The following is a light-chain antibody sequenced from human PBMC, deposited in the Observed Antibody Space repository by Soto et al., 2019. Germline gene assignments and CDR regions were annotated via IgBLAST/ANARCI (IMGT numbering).Light chain of an antibody. J-gene: IGKJ1*01. CDR3: LQDINYPWT. CDR2: GAS. CDR1: QGIRND. Sequence: AIQMTQSPSSLSASVGDRVTITCRASQGIRNDLGWYQQKPGKAPKLLIYGASSLQSGVPSRFSGSGSGTDFTLAISSLQPEDSATHYCLQDINYPWTFGQGTKVDIK. V-gene: IGKV1-6*01.